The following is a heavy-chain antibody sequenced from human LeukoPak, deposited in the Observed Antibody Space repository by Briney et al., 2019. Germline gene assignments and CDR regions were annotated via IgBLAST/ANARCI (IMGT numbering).Heavy chain of an antibody. CDR1: GYTFTSYG. Sequence: ASVKVSCKASGYTFTSYGISWVRQAPGQGLEWMGWISAYNGNTNYAQRLQGRVTMTTDTSTSTAYMELRSLRSDDTAVYYCARDYEYSSSSNWFDPWGQGTLVTVSS. CDR3: ARDYEYSSSSNWFDP. CDR2: ISAYNGNT. D-gene: IGHD6-6*01. V-gene: IGHV1-18*01. J-gene: IGHJ5*02.